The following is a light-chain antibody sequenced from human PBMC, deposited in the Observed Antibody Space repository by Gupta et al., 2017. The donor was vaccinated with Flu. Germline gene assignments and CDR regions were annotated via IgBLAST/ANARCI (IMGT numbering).Light chain of an antibody. CDR2: WAS. Sequence: IVMTQSPDSLAVSLVERATINCKSSQSVLYSTNNKNYLAWYQQKPGQPPKLLIYWASTRESGVPDRVSGSGFGTDFTLTISSLQAEDVAVYYCQQYYSTPLTFGGGTKVEIK. CDR1: QSVLYSTNNKNY. CDR3: QQYYSTPLT. V-gene: IGKV4-1*01. J-gene: IGKJ4*01.